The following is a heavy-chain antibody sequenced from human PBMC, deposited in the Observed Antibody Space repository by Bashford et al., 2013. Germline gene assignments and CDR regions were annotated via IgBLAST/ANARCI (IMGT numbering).Heavy chain of an antibody. Sequence: SETLSLTCNVSGVPIRRYYWNWIRQPAGKGLEWIGRIYTTGSAYYNPSLKSRVTMSVDMPQNQFSLSLSSVTAADTAVYYCARSQSGYLDWFGHWGQGILVTVSS. CDR2: IYTTGSA. V-gene: IGHV4-4*07. CDR3: ARSQSGYLDWFGH. CDR1: GVPIRRYY. J-gene: IGHJ5*02. D-gene: IGHD3-9*01.